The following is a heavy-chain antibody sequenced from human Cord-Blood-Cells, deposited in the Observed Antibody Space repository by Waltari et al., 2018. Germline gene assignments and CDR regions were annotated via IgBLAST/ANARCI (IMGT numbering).Heavy chain of an antibody. V-gene: IGHV3-7*01. Sequence: EVQLVESGGGLVQPGGSLRLSCAASGFTFSSYWMSWVRQAPGKEVGWWANIKQDGSEKYYVDSVKGRFTISRDNAKNSLYLQMNSLRAEDTAVYYCARVRIAKDYWGQGTLVTVSS. J-gene: IGHJ4*02. D-gene: IGHD6-13*01. CDR2: IKQDGSEK. CDR1: GFTFSSYW. CDR3: ARVRIAKDY.